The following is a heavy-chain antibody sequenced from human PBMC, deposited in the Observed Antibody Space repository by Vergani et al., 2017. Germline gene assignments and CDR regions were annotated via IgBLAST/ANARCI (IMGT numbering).Heavy chain of an antibody. CDR2: IYYSGST. J-gene: IGHJ6*03. CDR1: GGSISSGGYY. CDR3: ARGKLAIYYYYYYYMDV. Sequence: QVQLQESGPGLVKPSQTLSLTCTVSGGSISSGGYYWGWIRQPPGKGLEWIGSIYYSGSTYYNPSLKSRVTISVDTSKNQFSLKLSSVTAADTAVYYCARGKLAIYYYYYYYMDVWGKGTTVTVSS. D-gene: IGHD2-2*02. V-gene: IGHV4-39*01.